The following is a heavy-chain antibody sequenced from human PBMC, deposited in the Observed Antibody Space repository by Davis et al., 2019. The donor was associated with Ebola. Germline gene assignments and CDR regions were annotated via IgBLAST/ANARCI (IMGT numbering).Heavy chain of an antibody. CDR1: GFTFSSYA. V-gene: IGHV3-30-3*01. CDR2: ISYDGSNK. Sequence: PGGSLRLSCAASGFTFSSYAMHWVRQAPGKGLEWVAVISYDGSNKYYADSVKGRFTISRDNSKNTLYLQMNSLRAEDTAVYYCANFISSGWYRGFDPWGQGTLVTVSS. D-gene: IGHD6-19*01. J-gene: IGHJ5*02. CDR3: ANFISSGWYRGFDP.